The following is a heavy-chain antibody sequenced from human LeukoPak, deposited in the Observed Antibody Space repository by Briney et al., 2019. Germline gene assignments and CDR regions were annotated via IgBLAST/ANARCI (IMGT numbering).Heavy chain of an antibody. D-gene: IGHD6-13*01. CDR1: GLTVSSNY. V-gene: IGHV3-53*04. Sequence: GGSLRLSCAASGLTVSSNYMSWVRQAPGKGLEWVSVIYSGGSTYYADSVKGRFTISRHNSKNTLYLQMNSLRAEDTAVYYCARAPSSSSWNYWGQGTLVTVSS. CDR2: IYSGGST. J-gene: IGHJ4*02. CDR3: ARAPSSSSWNY.